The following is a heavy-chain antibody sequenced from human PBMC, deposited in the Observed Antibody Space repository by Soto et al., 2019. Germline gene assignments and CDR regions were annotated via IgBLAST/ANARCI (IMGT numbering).Heavy chain of an antibody. V-gene: IGHV4-59*01. CDR3: AMLVENWFDP. CDR2: IYYSGST. Sequence: TSETLSLTCTVSGGSISSYYWSWIRQPPGKGLEWIGYIYYSGSTNYNPSLKSRVTISVDTSKNQFSLKLSSVTAADTAVYYCAMLVENWFDPWGQGALVTVSS. CDR1: GGSISSYY. J-gene: IGHJ5*02. D-gene: IGHD6-13*01.